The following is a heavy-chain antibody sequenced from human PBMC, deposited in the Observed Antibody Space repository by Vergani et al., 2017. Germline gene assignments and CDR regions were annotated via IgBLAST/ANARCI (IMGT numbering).Heavy chain of an antibody. CDR1: GFTFSDFS. D-gene: IGHD2-15*01. CDR3: ARGAYCSGGSCYGPIHNWFDP. J-gene: IGHJ5*02. CDR2: IGSSGPYI. V-gene: IGHV3-21*06. Sequence: VQLVESGGGLVKPGGSLRLSCAASGFTFSDFSMSWVRQAPGKGLEWVAFIGSSGPYINYADSVKGRFIISRDNTNNSLFLQLRSLRAEDAAVYYCARGAYCSGGSCYGPIHNWFDPWGQGTLVTVSS.